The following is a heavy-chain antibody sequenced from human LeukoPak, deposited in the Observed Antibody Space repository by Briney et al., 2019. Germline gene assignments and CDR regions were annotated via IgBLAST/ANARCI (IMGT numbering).Heavy chain of an antibody. V-gene: IGHV1-8*02. Sequence: ASVKVSCKASGYTFTAYYLHWVRQAPGQGLEWMGWMNPNSGNTGYAQKFQGRVTMTRNTSISTAYMELSSLRSEDTAVYYCARGSLYGVSYYWGQGTLVTVSS. D-gene: IGHD4-17*01. CDR3: ARGSLYGVSYY. CDR1: GYTFTAYY. J-gene: IGHJ4*02. CDR2: MNPNSGNT.